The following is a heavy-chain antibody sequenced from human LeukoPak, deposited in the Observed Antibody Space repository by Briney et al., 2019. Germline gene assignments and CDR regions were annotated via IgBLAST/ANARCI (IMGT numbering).Heavy chain of an antibody. Sequence: SETLSLTCAVYGGSFSGYYWSWIRQPPGKGLEWIGEINHSGSTNYNPSLKSRVTISVDTSKNQFSLKLSSVTAADTAVYYCARSGGWDSGSYHEGTNWFDPWGQGTLVIVSS. V-gene: IGHV4-34*01. CDR3: ARSGGWDSGSYHEGTNWFDP. D-gene: IGHD1-26*01. J-gene: IGHJ5*02. CDR1: GGSFSGYY. CDR2: INHSGST.